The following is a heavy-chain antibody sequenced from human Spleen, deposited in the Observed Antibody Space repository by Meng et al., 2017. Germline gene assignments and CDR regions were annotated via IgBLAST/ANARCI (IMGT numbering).Heavy chain of an antibody. Sequence: HVEQHEGGARLLKASVTLSLTCVVSGVSFSDYDWSRMRQPPGKGREWIGEINNSGSTNYNPFLGRRATTSVDTSQNTLSLKLSSVTAADSAVYYCARGPTTMAHDFDYWGQGTLVTVSS. D-gene: IGHD4-11*01. J-gene: IGHJ4*02. CDR3: ARGPTTMAHDFDY. V-gene: IGHV4-34*01. CDR2: INNSGST. CDR1: GVSFSDYD.